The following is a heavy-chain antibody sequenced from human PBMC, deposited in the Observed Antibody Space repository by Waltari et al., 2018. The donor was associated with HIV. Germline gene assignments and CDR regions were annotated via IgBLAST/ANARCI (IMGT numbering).Heavy chain of an antibody. V-gene: IGHV3-11*01. D-gene: IGHD6-19*01. CDR2: IRSDTDTI. CDR1: GFTFSDYY. Sequence: QVQLVESGGGLVNPGGSLRLSCATSGFTFSDYYMTWMRQAPGKGLEWVSYIRSDTDTIYDADSVKGRFTISRDNAKNSLYLQMNRLSVEDTAVYYCARLKYSSGFFDYWGQGALVTVSS. J-gene: IGHJ4*02. CDR3: ARLKYSSGFFDY.